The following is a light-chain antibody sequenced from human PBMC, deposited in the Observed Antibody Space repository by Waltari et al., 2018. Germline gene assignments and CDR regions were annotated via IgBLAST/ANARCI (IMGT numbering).Light chain of an antibody. CDR1: SSDVGGNDY. V-gene: IGLV2-14*03. J-gene: IGLJ1*01. CDR3: SSYTPSSTSPYV. CDR2: DFN. Sequence: QSALTQPASVSGSPGQSITLPCTGSSSDVGGNDYVSWYQHHPGKAPELIIFDFNERPSGVSSRFSGSKSGNTASLTISGLQAEDEADYYCSSYTPSSTSPYVFGTGTTVTVL.